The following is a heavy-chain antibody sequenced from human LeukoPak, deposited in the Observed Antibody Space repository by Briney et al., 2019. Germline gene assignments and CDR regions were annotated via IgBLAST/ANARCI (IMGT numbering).Heavy chain of an antibody. CDR1: GFTFSSYG. J-gene: IGHJ5*02. D-gene: IGHD4-17*01. CDR2: ISYDGSNK. V-gene: IGHV3-30*03. Sequence: GRSLRLSCAASGFTFSSYGMHWVRQAPGKGLEWVAVISYDGSNKYYADSVKGRFTISRDNAKNSLYLQMNSLRAEDTAVYYCAREHNYGDSGWFDPWGQGTLVTVSS. CDR3: AREHNYGDSGWFDP.